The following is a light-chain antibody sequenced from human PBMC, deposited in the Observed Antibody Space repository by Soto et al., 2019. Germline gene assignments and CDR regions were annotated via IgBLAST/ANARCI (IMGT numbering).Light chain of an antibody. CDR1: QDISNR. V-gene: IGKV1-33*01. Sequence: DIQMTQSPSSMSASVGDRVTITCQTSQDISNRLNWYQHRAGEAPKLLIYDSTKLETGVPSRFSGGGYGTDFAFTITSLQPEDVATYYSQQYDYGLSFGGGTKLEFK. J-gene: IGKJ4*01. CDR3: QQYDYGLS. CDR2: DST.